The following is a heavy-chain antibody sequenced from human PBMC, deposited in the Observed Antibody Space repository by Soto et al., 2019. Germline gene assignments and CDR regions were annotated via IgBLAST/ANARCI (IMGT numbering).Heavy chain of an antibody. D-gene: IGHD3-10*01. CDR3: TTQGSGSGSYIPT. J-gene: IGHJ4*02. Sequence: GGSLRLSCAASGFTFSNAWMSWVRQAPGKGLEWVGRIKSKTDGGTTDHAAPVKGRFTISRDDSKNTLYLQMNSLKTEDTAVYYCTTQGSGSGSYIPTWGQGTLVTVSS. V-gene: IGHV3-15*01. CDR1: GFTFSNAW. CDR2: IKSKTDGGTT.